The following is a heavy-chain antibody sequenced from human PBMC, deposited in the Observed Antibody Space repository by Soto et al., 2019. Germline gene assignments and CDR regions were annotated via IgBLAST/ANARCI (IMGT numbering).Heavy chain of an antibody. CDR2: INSDGGST. CDR3: ARLEVAGTVRWFEP. J-gene: IGHJ5*02. D-gene: IGHD6-19*01. CDR1: GFTFRNYW. Sequence: GGSLRLSCAASGFTFRNYWMDWVRQVPGKGLVWVSRINSDGGSTSYADSVKGRFTISRDNAKNTLYLQMNSLRADDTAVYYCARLEVAGTVRWFEPWGQGTLVTVSS. V-gene: IGHV3-74*01.